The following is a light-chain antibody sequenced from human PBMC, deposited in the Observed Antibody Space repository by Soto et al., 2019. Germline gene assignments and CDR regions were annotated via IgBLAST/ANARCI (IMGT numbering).Light chain of an antibody. CDR3: SSSTSSSTLVL. V-gene: IGLV2-14*03. J-gene: IGLJ2*01. CDR1: SRDIGDYNY. CDR2: DVS. Sequence: QSVLTQPASVSGSPGQSITISCTGTSRDIGDYNYVSWYQKHPGKAPKLMIFDVSDRPSGVSNRFSGSKSGNTASLTISGLQAEDEADYYCSSSTSSSTLVLFGGGTKLTVL.